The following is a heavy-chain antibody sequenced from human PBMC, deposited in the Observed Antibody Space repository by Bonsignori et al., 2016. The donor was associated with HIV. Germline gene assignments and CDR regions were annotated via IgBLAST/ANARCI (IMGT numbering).Heavy chain of an antibody. CDR2: VNHIGSI. V-gene: IGHV4-34*01. CDR3: ARGSRMAPRAY. D-gene: IGHD5-24*01. J-gene: IGHJ4*02. Sequence: WIRQPPGKGLEWIGEVNHIGSINYNPSLESRVTISVDTSKNQFSLRLTSVTAADAAVYYCARGSRMAPRAYWAQGTPVTVSS.